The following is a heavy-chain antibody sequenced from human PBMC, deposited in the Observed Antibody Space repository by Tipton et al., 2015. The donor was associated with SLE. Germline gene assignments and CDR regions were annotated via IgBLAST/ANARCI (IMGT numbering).Heavy chain of an antibody. J-gene: IGHJ4*02. CDR3: ARAFRDGYYYPSTRFDY. Sequence: TLSLTCTVSGGSVSSYYWGWIRQPPGKGLEWIAYIYHNGNAAYNPSLASRVTISVDTSKNLFSLNLRSVTAADTAVYYCARAFRDGYYYPSTRFDYWGQGNLVTVSS. D-gene: IGHD5-24*01. CDR1: GGSVSSYY. V-gene: IGHV4-59*02. CDR2: IYHNGNA.